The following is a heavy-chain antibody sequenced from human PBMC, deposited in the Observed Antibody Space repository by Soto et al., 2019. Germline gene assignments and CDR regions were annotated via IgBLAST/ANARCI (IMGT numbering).Heavy chain of an antibody. V-gene: IGHV3-23*01. CDR3: AKGSPLWVVIDY. CDR2: ISGSGGST. CDR1: GFTFSYA. J-gene: IGHJ4*02. Sequence: GGSLRLSCAASGFTFSYAMSWVRQAPGKGLEWVSGISGSGGSTYYADSVKGRFTISRDNSKNTLYLQMNSLRAEDTAVYYCAKGSPLWVVIDYWGQGTLVTVSS. D-gene: IGHD3-10*01.